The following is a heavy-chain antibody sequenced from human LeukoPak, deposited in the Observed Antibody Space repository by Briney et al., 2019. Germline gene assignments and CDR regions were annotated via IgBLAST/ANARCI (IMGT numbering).Heavy chain of an antibody. CDR1: GGSISGYY. Sequence: SETLSLTCSVSGGSISGYYWSWIRQPPGKGLEWIGYIDNSGLTTYSPSLRSRATISKDTSRNQFSLKLSSVTAADTAVYYCARGKVATTRIYYFAYWGQGTLVTVSS. CDR3: ARGKVATTRIYYFAY. D-gene: IGHD5-24*01. CDR2: IDNSGLT. V-gene: IGHV4-59*01. J-gene: IGHJ4*02.